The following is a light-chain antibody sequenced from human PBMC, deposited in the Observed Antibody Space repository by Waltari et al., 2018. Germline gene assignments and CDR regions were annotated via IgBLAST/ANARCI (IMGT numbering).Light chain of an antibody. CDR2: DDS. CDR1: NIGTHN. CDR3: QVWDASGDQAV. V-gene: IGLV3-21*02. Sequence: SFVLTQSPSISVAPGQTARLSCGGDNIGTHNVYWYQQKPGQAPVLVLFDDSDRPSGIPERFSGSNSGDTATLTISGVEAGDEADYFCQVWDASGDQAVFGGGTKLTVL. J-gene: IGLJ2*01.